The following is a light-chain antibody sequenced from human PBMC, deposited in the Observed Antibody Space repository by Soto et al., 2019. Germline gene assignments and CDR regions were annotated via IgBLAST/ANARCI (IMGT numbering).Light chain of an antibody. CDR3: NSYGGSNNYV. CDR2: EVN. Sequence: QSVLTQPPSASGSPGQSVTISCTGTSXDITDNKYVSWFQQHPGKAPKVLIYEVNKRPSGVPDRFSGSKSGNTASLTVSGLQADDEADYYCNSYGGSNNYVFGTGTKVTVL. CDR1: SXDITDNKY. V-gene: IGLV2-8*01. J-gene: IGLJ1*01.